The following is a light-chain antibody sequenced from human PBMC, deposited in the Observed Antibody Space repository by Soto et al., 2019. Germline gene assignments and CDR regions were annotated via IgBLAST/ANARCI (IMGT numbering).Light chain of an antibody. J-gene: IGKJ1*01. V-gene: IGKV3-20*01. CDR1: QSLSGNY. Sequence: EIVLTQSPDTLSLSPGERATLSCRASQSLSGNYVAWYQQNPGQAPRLLIYGASNRATGTTDRFAGSWSGTDFSLAVSRLEPEDFAVYYCQHHGSSPPFGQGTKVEIK. CDR3: QHHGSSPP. CDR2: GAS.